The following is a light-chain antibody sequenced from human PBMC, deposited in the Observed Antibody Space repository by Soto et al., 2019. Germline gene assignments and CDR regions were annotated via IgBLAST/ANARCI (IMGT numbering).Light chain of an antibody. CDR1: SSEVGGYNY. V-gene: IGLV2-14*01. CDR3: NSYRTNYTWL. Sequence: QSALTQPASVSGSPGQSITISFTGTSSEVGGYNYVSGYQQHPGKAPKLIIYEVSNRHSGVSNRFSGSKSGNTASLTISGLQAEDEADYYCNSYRTNYTWLFGGGTKVTVL. J-gene: IGLJ3*02. CDR2: EVS.